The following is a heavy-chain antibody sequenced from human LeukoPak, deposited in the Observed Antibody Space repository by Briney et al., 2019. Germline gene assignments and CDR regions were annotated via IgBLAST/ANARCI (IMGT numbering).Heavy chain of an antibody. V-gene: IGHV3-7*01. D-gene: IGHD6-13*01. Sequence: PGGSLRLSCAASGLLVNDYYMSWVRQAPEKGLEWVANIKQDGSEKYYADSVKGRFTISRGNSKNTLYLQMNSLRAEDTAVYYCAKEGPADSSSWYCFDYWGQGTLVTVSS. CDR3: AKEGPADSSSWYCFDY. CDR1: GLLVNDYY. CDR2: IKQDGSEK. J-gene: IGHJ4*02.